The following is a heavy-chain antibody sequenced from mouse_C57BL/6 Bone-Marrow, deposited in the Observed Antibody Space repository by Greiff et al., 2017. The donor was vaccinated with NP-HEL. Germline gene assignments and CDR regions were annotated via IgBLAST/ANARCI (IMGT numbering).Heavy chain of an antibody. J-gene: IGHJ3*01. CDR2: IYPGSGNT. D-gene: IGHD4-1*01. CDR3: ARSPSNWDGAWFAY. V-gene: IGHV1-66*01. CDR1: GYSFTSYY. Sequence: QVQLQQSGPELVKPGASVKISCKASGYSFTSYYIHWVKQRPGQGLEWIGWIYPGSGNTKYNEKFKGKATLTADTSSSTAYMQLSSLTSEDSAVYYCARSPSNWDGAWFAYWGQGTLVTVSA.